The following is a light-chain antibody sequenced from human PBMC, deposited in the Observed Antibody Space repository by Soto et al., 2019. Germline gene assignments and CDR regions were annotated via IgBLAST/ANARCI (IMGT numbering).Light chain of an antibody. CDR1: QGISSY. Sequence: IQLTQSPSSLPASVGDRVTITCRASQGISSYLAWYQQKPGKAPKLLIYDAFTLQSGVPSRFSGSGSGTDFTLTISSLQPEDFATYYCQQLNSYPAFGGGTKVDIK. CDR2: DAF. V-gene: IGKV1-9*01. CDR3: QQLNSYPA. J-gene: IGKJ4*01.